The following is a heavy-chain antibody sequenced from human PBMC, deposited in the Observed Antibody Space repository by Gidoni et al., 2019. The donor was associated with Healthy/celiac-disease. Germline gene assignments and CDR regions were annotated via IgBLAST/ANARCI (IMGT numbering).Heavy chain of an antibody. D-gene: IGHD2-2*01. Sequence: EGQLVEVGGGLVQPGGSLRTPCAAPGIPFCQHALSLVRQAPGKGLEWVSAISGSGGSTYYADSVKGRFTISRDNSKNTLYLQMNSLRAEDTAVYYCAKDPGSTSHMPSRYYYYGMDVWGQGTTVTVSS. CDR3: AKDPGSTSHMPSRYYYYGMDV. CDR1: GIPFCQHA. V-gene: IGHV3-23*04. CDR2: ISGSGGST. J-gene: IGHJ6*02.